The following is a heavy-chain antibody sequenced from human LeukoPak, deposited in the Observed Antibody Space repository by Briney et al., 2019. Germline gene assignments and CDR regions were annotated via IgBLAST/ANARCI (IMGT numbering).Heavy chain of an antibody. Sequence: GGSLRLSCVASGFIFMTHGFHWVRQAPGKGLEWVAVISDDENIKYYADSVKGRFTISRDNSKNTVYLQMNSLRVEGTAVYYCATERPRRIERFDYWGQGTLVTVSS. V-gene: IGHV3-30*03. J-gene: IGHJ4*02. CDR2: ISDDENIK. D-gene: IGHD2/OR15-2a*01. CDR1: GFIFMTHG. CDR3: ATERPRRIERFDY.